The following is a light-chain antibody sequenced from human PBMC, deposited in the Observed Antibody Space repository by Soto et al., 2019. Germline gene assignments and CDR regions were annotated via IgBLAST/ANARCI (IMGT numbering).Light chain of an antibody. CDR2: EVN. CDR1: SSDVGGYNY. Sequence: QSVLTQPASVSGSPGQSITISCTGTSSDVGGYNYVSWYQQYPGKAPKLIVYEVNNRPSGVSGRFSVSWSAYTASLTISGLQHEDEADYYCSSFTSSYFYVFGPGTKVTV. CDR3: SSFTSSYFYV. V-gene: IGLV2-14*01. J-gene: IGLJ1*01.